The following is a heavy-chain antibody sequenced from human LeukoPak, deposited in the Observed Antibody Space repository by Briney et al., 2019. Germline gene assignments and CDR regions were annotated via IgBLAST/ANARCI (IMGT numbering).Heavy chain of an antibody. V-gene: IGHV3-21*01. CDR2: ISSSSSYI. CDR1: GFTFSSYS. CDR3: ARDTRSRVRGVKRAGVDY. Sequence: GGSLRLSCAASGFTFSSYSMNWVRQAPGKGLEWVSSISSSSSYIYYADSVKGRFTISRDNAKNSLYLQMNSLRAEDTAVYYCARDTRSRVRGVKRAGVDYWGQGTLVTVSS. J-gene: IGHJ4*02. D-gene: IGHD3-10*01.